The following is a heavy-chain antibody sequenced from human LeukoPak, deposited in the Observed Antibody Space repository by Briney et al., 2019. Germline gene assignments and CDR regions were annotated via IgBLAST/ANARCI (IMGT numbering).Heavy chain of an antibody. CDR2: INWNGGST. Sequence: PGGSLRLSCAASGFTFDDYGMSWVRQAPGRGLEWVSGINWNGGSTGYADSVKGRFIISRDNAKDSLYLQMNSLRVEDTAVYYCLRGDRRDYWGQGTLVTVSS. CDR1: GFTFDDYG. J-gene: IGHJ4*02. CDR3: LRGDRRDY. V-gene: IGHV3-20*04.